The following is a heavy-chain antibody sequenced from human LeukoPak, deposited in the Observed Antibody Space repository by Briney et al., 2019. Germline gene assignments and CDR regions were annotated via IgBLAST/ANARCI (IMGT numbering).Heavy chain of an antibody. Sequence: GGSLRLSCAASGFTFSSYTMNWVRQAPGKGLEWVSSISSSSSYIYYAASVKGRFTISRDNAKNSLYLQMHRLRAEDTAVYYCARERQLERLAFGKEGSAFDYWGQGTLVTVSS. CDR1: GFTFSSYT. CDR3: ARERQLERLAFGKEGSAFDY. D-gene: IGHD1-1*01. CDR2: ISSSSSYI. V-gene: IGHV3-21*01. J-gene: IGHJ4*02.